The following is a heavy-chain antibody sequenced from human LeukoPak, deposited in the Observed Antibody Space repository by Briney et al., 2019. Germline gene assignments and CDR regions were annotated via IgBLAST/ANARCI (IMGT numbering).Heavy chain of an antibody. CDR2: ISWDGGST. D-gene: IGHD5-18*01. CDR3: AKGSTGDTAMVYDAFDI. V-gene: IGHV3-43D*03. CDR1: GFTFDDYA. Sequence: GGSLRLSCAASGFTFDDYAMHWVRQAPGKGLEWVSLISWDGGSTYYADSVKGRFTISRDNSKNSLYLQMNSLRAEDTALYYCAKGSTGDTAMVYDAFDIWGQGTMVTVSS. J-gene: IGHJ3*02.